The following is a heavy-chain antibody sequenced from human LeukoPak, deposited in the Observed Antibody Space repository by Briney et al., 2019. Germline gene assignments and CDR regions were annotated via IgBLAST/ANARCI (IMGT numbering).Heavy chain of an antibody. V-gene: IGHV4-31*03. CDR2: IYYSGST. CDR1: GGSISSGGYY. D-gene: IGHD5-18*01. J-gene: IGHJ4*02. CDR3: ARSDTAMKFDY. Sequence: TLSLTCTVSGGSISSGGYYWSWIRQHPGKGLEWIGYIYYSGSTYYNPSLKSRVTISVDTSKNQFSLKLSSVTAADTAVYYCARSDTAMKFDYWGQGTLVTVSS.